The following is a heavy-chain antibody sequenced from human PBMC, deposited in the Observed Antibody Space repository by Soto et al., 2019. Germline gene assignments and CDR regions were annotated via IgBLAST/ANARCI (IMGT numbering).Heavy chain of an antibody. V-gene: IGHV3-30*18. CDR3: AKDKNGDFTFDY. Sequence: QVQLAESGGGVVQPGRSLRLSCAASGFTFSDYGIHWVRQAPGKGLEWVAVIAYDGSNEYYADSVKGRFTISRDNSKNTVYLQISSLRAEDTAFYYCAKDKNGDFTFDYWGQGTLVTVSS. CDR2: IAYDGSNE. D-gene: IGHD4-17*01. J-gene: IGHJ4*02. CDR1: GFTFSDYG.